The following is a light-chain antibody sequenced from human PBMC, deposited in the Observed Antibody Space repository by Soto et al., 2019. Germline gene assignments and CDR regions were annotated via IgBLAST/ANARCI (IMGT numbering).Light chain of an antibody. Sequence: QTVVTQEPSFSVSPGRTVTLTCGLSSGSVSTSYYPSWYQQTPGQAPRTLIYSTNTRSSGVPDRFSGSILGYKASLTITGAQADDESDYYCVLYMGSGIGVFGGGTKLTVL. CDR1: SGSVSTSYY. CDR3: VLYMGSGIGV. V-gene: IGLV8-61*01. J-gene: IGLJ3*02. CDR2: STN.